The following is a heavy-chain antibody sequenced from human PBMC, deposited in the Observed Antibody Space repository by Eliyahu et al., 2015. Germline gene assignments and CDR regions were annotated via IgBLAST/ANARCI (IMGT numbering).Heavy chain of an antibody. D-gene: IGHD3-22*01. V-gene: IGHV4-34*01. CDR2: INHSGST. CDR3: ATPGRSWLLGSLAFDI. J-gene: IGHJ3*02. CDR1: GGSFXGYY. Sequence: QVQLQQWGAGLLKPSETLSLTCAVYGGSFXGYYWSWIRQPPGKGLEWIGEINHSGSTNYNPSFKSRVTISVDTSKNQFSLKLSSVTAADTAVYYCATPGRSWLLGSLAFDIWGQGTMVTVSS.